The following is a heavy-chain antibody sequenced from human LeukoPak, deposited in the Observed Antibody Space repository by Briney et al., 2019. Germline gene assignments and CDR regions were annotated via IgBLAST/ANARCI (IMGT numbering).Heavy chain of an antibody. J-gene: IGHJ1*01. Sequence: PSETLSLTCTVSGYSISSGSGYYWGWIRQPPGKGLEWIGSIHHSGSTYNNPSLKSRVTISVDTSKTQFSLKLSSVTAADTAVYYCARGSIAAAGIIYFQHWGQGTLVTVSS. CDR2: IHHSGST. D-gene: IGHD6-13*01. CDR3: ARGSIAAAGIIYFQH. CDR1: GYSISSGSGYY. V-gene: IGHV4-38-2*02.